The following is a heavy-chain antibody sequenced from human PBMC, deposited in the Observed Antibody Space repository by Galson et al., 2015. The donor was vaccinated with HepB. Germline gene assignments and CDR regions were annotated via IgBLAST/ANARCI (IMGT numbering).Heavy chain of an antibody. J-gene: IGHJ3*02. CDR3: ASRDSSSWYRDDHAFDI. Sequence: SLRLSCAASGFTFSSYSMNWVRQAPGKGLEWVSYISSSSSTIYYADSVKGRFTISRDNAKNSLYLQMNSLRDEDTAVYYCASRDSSSWYRDDHAFDIWGQGTMVTVSS. CDR2: ISSSSSTI. CDR1: GFTFSSYS. V-gene: IGHV3-48*02. D-gene: IGHD6-13*01.